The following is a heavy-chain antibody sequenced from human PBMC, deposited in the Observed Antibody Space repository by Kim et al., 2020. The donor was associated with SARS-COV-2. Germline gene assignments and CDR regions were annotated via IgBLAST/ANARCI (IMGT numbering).Heavy chain of an antibody. Sequence: GGSLRLSCTASGFTFGDYAMSWFRQAPGKGLEWVGFIRSKAYGGTTEYAASVKGRFTISRDDSKSIAYLQMNSLKNEDTAVYYCTRDRHYSGSGSYYNRYYYYGMDVWGQGTTVTVSS. V-gene: IGHV3-49*03. CDR3: TRDRHYSGSGSYYNRYYYYGMDV. CDR2: IRSKAYGGTT. CDR1: GFTFGDYA. J-gene: IGHJ6*02. D-gene: IGHD3-10*01.